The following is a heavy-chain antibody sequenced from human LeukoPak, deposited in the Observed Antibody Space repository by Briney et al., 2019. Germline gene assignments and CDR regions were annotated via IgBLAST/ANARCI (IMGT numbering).Heavy chain of an antibody. V-gene: IGHV4-59*12. Sequence: SETLSLTCTVSGGSISSYYWSWIRQPPGKGLEWIGYIYYSGSTNYNPSLKSRVTISVDTSKNQFSLKLSSVTAADTAVYYCARWGDYCTSTSCYDYWGQGTLVTVPS. J-gene: IGHJ4*02. CDR2: IYYSGST. CDR3: ARWGDYCTSTSCYDY. D-gene: IGHD2-2*01. CDR1: GGSISSYY.